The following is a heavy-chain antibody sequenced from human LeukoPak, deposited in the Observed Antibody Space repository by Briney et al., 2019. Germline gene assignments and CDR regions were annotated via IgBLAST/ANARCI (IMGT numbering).Heavy chain of an antibody. CDR1: GYNFPSHW. Sequence: GESLKISCQTSGYNFPSHWIAWVRQIPGKGLEWMGITYPGGSDVRYNPSFQGQVTISVDKTVKTAYLQWSSLRASDTARYYCAKAAEAFGVVTVGLYCFDSWGQGTLVTVSS. J-gene: IGHJ4*02. CDR3: AKAAEAFGVVTVGLYCFDS. V-gene: IGHV5-51*01. CDR2: TYPGGSDV. D-gene: IGHD3-3*01.